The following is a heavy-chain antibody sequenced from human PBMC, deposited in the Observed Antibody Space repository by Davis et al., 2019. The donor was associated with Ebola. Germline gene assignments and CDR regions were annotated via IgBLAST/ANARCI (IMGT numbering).Heavy chain of an antibody. CDR2: INHSGST. CDR1: GGSFSGYY. D-gene: IGHD6-6*01. J-gene: IGHJ5*02. Sequence: PSETLSLTCAVYGGSFSGYYWSWIRQPPGKGLEWIGEINHSGSTNYNPSLKSRVTMSVDTSKKQFSLKLSSVTAADTAVYYCARDWVSSSSGSHWFDPWGPGTLVTVSS. CDR3: ARDWVSSSSGSHWFDP. V-gene: IGHV4-34*01.